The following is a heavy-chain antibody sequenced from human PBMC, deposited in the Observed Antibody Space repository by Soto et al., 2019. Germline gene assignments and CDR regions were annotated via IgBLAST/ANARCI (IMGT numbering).Heavy chain of an antibody. CDR2: IPSDGRDV. D-gene: IGHD1-26*01. Sequence: LRLSCEASGFNFRDFWMHWVRQPPGKGPEWVSNIPSDGRDVSYADSVRGRFTISRDDARNTLYLQMSDLRVEDTAIYYCTRDDSGLGIDYWGQGTQVTVSS. CDR3: TRDDSGLGIDY. CDR1: GFNFRDFW. J-gene: IGHJ4*02. V-gene: IGHV3-74*01.